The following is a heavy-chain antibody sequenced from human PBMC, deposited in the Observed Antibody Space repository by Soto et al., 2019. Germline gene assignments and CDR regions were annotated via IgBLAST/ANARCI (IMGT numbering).Heavy chain of an antibody. Sequence: SETLSLTCAVYGGPFSGYYWGWMRQSPGKGLEWIGTLSHSGRTFYNPSLKSRVTISADTTKNQFSLSLTSVTAADTAVYYCGHLKTDTEVTPAPPLFDSWGQGTLVTVSS. D-gene: IGHD2-2*01. CDR3: GHLKTDTEVTPAPPLFDS. V-gene: IGHV4-38-2*01. CDR1: GGPFSGYY. CDR2: LSHSGRT. J-gene: IGHJ4*02.